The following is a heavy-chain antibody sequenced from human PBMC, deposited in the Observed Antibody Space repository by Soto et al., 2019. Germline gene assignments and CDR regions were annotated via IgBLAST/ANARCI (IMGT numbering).Heavy chain of an antibody. V-gene: IGHV3-49*03. CDR3: TRPPHSPSGSEAQFDY. CDR2: IRSKAYGGTT. J-gene: IGHJ4*02. Sequence: GGSLRLSCTASGFTFGDYAMSWFRQAPGKGLEWVGFIRSKAYGGTTEYAASVKGRFTISRDDSKSIAYLQMNSLKTEDTAVYYCTRPPHSPSGSEAQFDYWGQGTLVTVSS. D-gene: IGHD3-10*01. CDR1: GFTFGDYA.